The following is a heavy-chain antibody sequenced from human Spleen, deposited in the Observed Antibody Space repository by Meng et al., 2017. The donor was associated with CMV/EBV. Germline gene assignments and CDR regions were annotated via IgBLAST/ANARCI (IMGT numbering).Heavy chain of an antibody. CDR2: IYLSDSDI. CDR1: GYSLTRFW. Sequence: GGSLRLSCKGSGYSLTRFWIAWVRQMPGKGPEWMGVIYLSDSDIRYSPSFQGQVTISADKSISTTYLQWSSLKASDTAMYYCARPTQEFGYNDAFDVWGQGTMVTVSS. CDR3: ARPTQEFGYNDAFDV. J-gene: IGHJ3*01. D-gene: IGHD5-24*01. V-gene: IGHV5-51*01.